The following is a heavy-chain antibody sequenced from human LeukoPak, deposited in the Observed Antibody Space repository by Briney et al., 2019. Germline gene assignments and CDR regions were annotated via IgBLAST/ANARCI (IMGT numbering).Heavy chain of an antibody. D-gene: IGHD2-2*01. J-gene: IGHJ3*02. CDR1: GFTFSNAW. Sequence: PGGPLRLSCAASGFTFSNAWMSWVRQAPGKGLEWIGRIKRKNDGETTDYAAPVKGRFTISRDDSKNQLYLQMNSLKTEDTAVYYCTRVVPAAYDAFDIWGQGTMVTVSS. CDR2: IKRKNDGETT. V-gene: IGHV3-15*01. CDR3: TRVVPAAYDAFDI.